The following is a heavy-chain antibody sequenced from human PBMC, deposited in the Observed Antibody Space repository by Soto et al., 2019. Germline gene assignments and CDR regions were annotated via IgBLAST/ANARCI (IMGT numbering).Heavy chain of an antibody. J-gene: IGHJ4*02. V-gene: IGHV1-69*02. Sequence: GASVKVSCKASGGTFSSYTISWVRQAPGQGLEWMGRIIPILGIANYAQKFQGRVTITADKSTSTAYMELSSLRSEDTAVYYCARQIGPNRYCTNGVCPPRFDYWGQGTLVTVSS. CDR1: GGTFSSYT. CDR3: ARQIGPNRYCTNGVCPPRFDY. D-gene: IGHD2-8*01. CDR2: IIPILGIA.